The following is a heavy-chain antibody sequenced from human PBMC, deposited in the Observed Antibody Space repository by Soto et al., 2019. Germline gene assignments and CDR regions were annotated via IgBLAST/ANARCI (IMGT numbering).Heavy chain of an antibody. CDR2: ISGSGGST. CDR3: AKHTIFGSPAPYYFDY. CDR1: GFTFSSYA. J-gene: IGHJ4*02. Sequence: TGGSLRLSCAASGFTFSSYAMSWVRQAPGKGLEWVSAISGSGGSTYYADSVKGRFTISRDNSKNTLYLQMNSLRAEDTAVYYCAKHTIFGSPAPYYFDYWGQGTLVTVSS. V-gene: IGHV3-23*01. D-gene: IGHD3-3*01.